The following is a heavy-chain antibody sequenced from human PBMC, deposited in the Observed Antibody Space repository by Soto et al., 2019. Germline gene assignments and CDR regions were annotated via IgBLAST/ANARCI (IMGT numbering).Heavy chain of an antibody. D-gene: IGHD6-19*01. CDR2: LYYSGST. Sequence: QVQLQESGPGLVKPSETLSLTCTVSGGSISSYYWSWIRQPPGKGLEWIGNLYYSGSTNYNPSLKSRVTISVDTSKSQFSLKLSSVTAADTAVYYCARLGVIAVAGSYYFDYWGQGTLVTVSS. J-gene: IGHJ4*02. V-gene: IGHV4-59*08. CDR3: ARLGVIAVAGSYYFDY. CDR1: GGSISSYY.